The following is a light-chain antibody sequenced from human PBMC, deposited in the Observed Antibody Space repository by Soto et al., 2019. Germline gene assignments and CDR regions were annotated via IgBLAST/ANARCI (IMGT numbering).Light chain of an antibody. CDR2: DVS. J-gene: IGLJ1*01. CDR1: SIDFGGYNY. CDR3: CSYAGSPYV. Sequence: QSALTQPRSVSGSPRQSVTISCTGTSIDFGGYNYVSWYQQHPGKAPKLMIYDVSKRPSGVPDRFSGSKSGNTASLTISGLQAEDEADYYCCSYAGSPYVFGTGTKVTVL. V-gene: IGLV2-11*01.